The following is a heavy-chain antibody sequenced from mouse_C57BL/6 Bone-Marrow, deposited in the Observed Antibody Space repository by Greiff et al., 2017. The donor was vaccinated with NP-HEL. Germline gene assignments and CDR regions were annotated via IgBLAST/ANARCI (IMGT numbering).Heavy chain of an antibody. CDR2: ISNGGGST. Sequence: EVKLMESGGGLVQPGGSLKLSCAASGFTFSDYYMYWVRQTPEKRLEWVAYISNGGGSTYYPDTVKGRFTISRDNAKNTLYLQMSRLKSEDTAMYYCAREAAYYGSFDYWGQGTTLTVSS. V-gene: IGHV5-12*01. CDR1: GFTFSDYY. CDR3: AREAAYYGSFDY. D-gene: IGHD1-1*01. J-gene: IGHJ2*01.